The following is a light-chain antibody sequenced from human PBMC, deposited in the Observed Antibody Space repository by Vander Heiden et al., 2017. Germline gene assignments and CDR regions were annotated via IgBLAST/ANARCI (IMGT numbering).Light chain of an antibody. CDR3: QQLNSYPLT. Sequence: DIQLTQSPSFDSASVGDRVTITCRASQAVGNFLAWYRQKPGNAPELLIYAASTLHSGVPSRLSGSGFATDFTLTISSLQPEDFANYYCQQLNSYPLTFGGGTKVEI. V-gene: IGKV1-9*01. CDR1: QAVGNF. J-gene: IGKJ4*01. CDR2: AAS.